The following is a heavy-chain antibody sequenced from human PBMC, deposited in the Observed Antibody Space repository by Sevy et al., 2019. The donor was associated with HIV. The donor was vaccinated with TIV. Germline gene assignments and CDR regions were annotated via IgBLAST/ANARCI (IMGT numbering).Heavy chain of an antibody. CDR3: ARERGTYYDTSGYPYLLEAGFDY. D-gene: IGHD3-22*01. CDR1: GFPFNYYA. J-gene: IGHJ4*02. CDR2: INSDSDTM. Sequence: GESLKISCVASGFPFNYYAMNWVRQAPGKGLEWILYINSDSDTMYYGDSVKGRFTISRDNAKNSLYLQMYSLRDEDTAVYYCARERGTYYDTSGYPYLLEAGFDYWGQGTLVTVSS. V-gene: IGHV3-48*02.